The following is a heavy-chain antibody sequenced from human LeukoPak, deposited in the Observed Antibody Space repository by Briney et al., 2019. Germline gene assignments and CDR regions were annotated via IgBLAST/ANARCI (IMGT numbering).Heavy chain of an antibody. CDR1: GFTFRNLG. D-gene: IGHD3-3*02. V-gene: IGHV3-30*02. CDR2: IENDGTTK. CDR3: VSDLHGINWYVH. J-gene: IGHJ5*02. Sequence: AGGSLRLSCPASGFTFRNLGMHWVRQAPGKGLEWVAFIENDGTTKYYADSVKGRFSISRDNSKNTLFLQMNSLRADDTSMYYCVSDLHGINWYVHWGQGTLVTVSS.